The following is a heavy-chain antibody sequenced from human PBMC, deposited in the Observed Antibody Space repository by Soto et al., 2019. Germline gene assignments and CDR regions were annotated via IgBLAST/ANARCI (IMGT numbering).Heavy chain of an antibody. Sequence: QITLKESGPTLVKPTQTLTLTCTFSGFSLSTRGVGVGWIRQPPGKALEWLALIYWDDDKRYSPSLKTRLTITKDTSTNPVILTMTNMDPVDTATHSCAHIGVSRWFDFWGQGTLVTVSS. CDR3: AHIGVSRWFDF. D-gene: IGHD6-13*01. CDR1: GFSLSTRGVG. CDR2: IYWDDDK. J-gene: IGHJ4*02. V-gene: IGHV2-5*02.